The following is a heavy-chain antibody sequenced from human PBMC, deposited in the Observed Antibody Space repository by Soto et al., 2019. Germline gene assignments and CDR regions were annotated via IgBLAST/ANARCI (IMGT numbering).Heavy chain of an antibody. CDR2: ISGRSSET. CDR1: GXTFRDYY. D-gene: IGHD3-3*01. J-gene: IGHJ6*02. CDR3: ARAPYTIFGVATYYYYDAMDA. V-gene: IGHV3-11*06. Sequence: GSLRLSCTVSGXTFRDYYMTWIRQAPGKGLEWVSYISGRSSETYYADAVKGLFTISRDNAKNSLYLQMNDLRAEDTAVYYCARAPYTIFGVATYYYYDAMDAWGQGTTGTVS.